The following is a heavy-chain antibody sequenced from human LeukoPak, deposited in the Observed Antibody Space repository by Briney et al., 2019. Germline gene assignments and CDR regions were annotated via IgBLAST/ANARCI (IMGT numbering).Heavy chain of an antibody. Sequence: PGGSLRLSCVASGFTFDDYAMHWVRQAPGKGLEWVSSISWDSGSIGYVDSVKGRFAISRDNAKNSLYLEIDSLRLEDTAFYYCAKGKYYADKIFESWGQGTLVTVSS. J-gene: IGHJ4*02. CDR1: GFTFDDYA. V-gene: IGHV3-9*01. CDR2: ISWDSGSI. CDR3: AKGKYYADKIFES. D-gene: IGHD3-3*01.